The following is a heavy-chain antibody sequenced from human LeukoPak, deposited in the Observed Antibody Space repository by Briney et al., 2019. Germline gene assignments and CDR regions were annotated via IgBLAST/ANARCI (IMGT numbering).Heavy chain of an antibody. CDR1: GGSISSNIYY. CDR3: ARGHIAVAGTSYFDY. CDR2: IYYGGST. V-gene: IGHV4-39*01. D-gene: IGHD6-13*01. Sequence: SETLSLTCTVSGGSISSNIYYWGWIRQPPGKGLEWIVGIYYGGSTYYNPSLESRVTISVDTSKNQCSLKLSSVTAADTAVYYCARGHIAVAGTSYFDYWGQGTLITVSS. J-gene: IGHJ4*02.